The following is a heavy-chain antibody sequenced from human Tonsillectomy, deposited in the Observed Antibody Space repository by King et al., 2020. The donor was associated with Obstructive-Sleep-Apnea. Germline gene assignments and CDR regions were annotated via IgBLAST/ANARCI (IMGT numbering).Heavy chain of an antibody. J-gene: IGHJ4*02. Sequence: QLQESGPGLVKPSETLSLTCTVSGDSISSSSWSWIRQPPGKGLEWIGYIYYSGSTNYNPSLKSRVTISVDTSKNQFSLKLSSVTAADTAVYYCARHQDSSGWQDRFDYWGQGTLVTVSS. D-gene: IGHD6-19*01. CDR2: IYYSGST. CDR3: ARHQDSSGWQDRFDY. V-gene: IGHV4-59*08. CDR1: GDSISSSS.